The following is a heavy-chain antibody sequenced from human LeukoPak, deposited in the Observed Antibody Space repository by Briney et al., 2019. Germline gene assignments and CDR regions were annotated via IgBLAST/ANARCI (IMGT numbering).Heavy chain of an antibody. Sequence: ASVKVSCKASGGTFISYAISWVRQAPGQGLEWMGGIIPIFGTANYAQKFQGRVTITADESTSTAYMELSSLRSEDTAVYYCASGPDILTASFGGGWFDPWGQGTLVTVSS. CDR3: ASGPDILTASFGGGWFDP. J-gene: IGHJ5*02. V-gene: IGHV1-69*13. CDR2: IIPIFGTA. D-gene: IGHD3-9*01. CDR1: GGTFISYA.